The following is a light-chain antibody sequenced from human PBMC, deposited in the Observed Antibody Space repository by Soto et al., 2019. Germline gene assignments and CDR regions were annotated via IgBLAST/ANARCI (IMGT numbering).Light chain of an antibody. V-gene: IGLV2-14*01. CDR3: NSYTNNSTWV. J-gene: IGLJ3*02. CDR1: SSDVGGYSY. Sequence: QSALTQPASVSGSPGQSITISCTGTSSDVGGYSYVSWYQQHPGKAPKLMIFEVNNRPSGLSNRFSGSKSGNTASLTISGLQPEDEADYYCNSYTNNSTWVFGGGTKLTVL. CDR2: EVN.